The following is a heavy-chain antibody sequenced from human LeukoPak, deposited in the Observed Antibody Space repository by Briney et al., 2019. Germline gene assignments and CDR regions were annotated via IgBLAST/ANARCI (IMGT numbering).Heavy chain of an antibody. CDR1: GFTFSASA. CDR3: ARDSSSEGPLDY. Sequence: GGSLRLSCAASGFTFSASAVHWDRQASGKGLEWIGRIRSKANNYATAYTDPLKGRFTVSRDDSKNTAYLQMNSLKTEDSAVYFCARDSSSEGPLDYWGQGTLVTVSS. D-gene: IGHD6-6*01. CDR2: IRSKANNYAT. V-gene: IGHV3-73*01. J-gene: IGHJ4*02.